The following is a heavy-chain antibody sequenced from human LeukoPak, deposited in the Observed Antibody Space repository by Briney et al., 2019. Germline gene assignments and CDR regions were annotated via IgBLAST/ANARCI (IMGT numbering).Heavy chain of an antibody. V-gene: IGHV4-39*07. D-gene: IGHD6-19*01. CDR2: ADYSGGT. CDR3: AGERGEEYSSGCYKTNYFDN. J-gene: IGHJ4*02. CDR1: GDTVSSVTAY. Sequence: SETLSLTCTVAGDTVSSVTAYWAWIRQPPGKGLEWIASADYSGGTYYNPSLESRVAISADMSKKQISLTLTSVTGADTAVYYCAGERGEEYSSGCYKTNYFDNWGQGILVTVSS.